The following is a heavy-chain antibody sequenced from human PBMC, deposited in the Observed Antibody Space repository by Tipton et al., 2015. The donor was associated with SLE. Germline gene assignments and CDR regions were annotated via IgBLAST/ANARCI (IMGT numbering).Heavy chain of an antibody. V-gene: IGHV4-31*03. D-gene: IGHD3-22*01. CDR2: NYYSGST. CDR1: GGSISSGGYY. Sequence: TLSLTCTVSGGSISSGGYYWSWVRQHPGKGLGWIGYNYYSGSTYYNPSLKSRVTISVDTSKNQFSLRLSSVTAADTALYYCATTDFDSSYYYDLVYWGQGTLVTVSS. J-gene: IGHJ4*02. CDR3: ATTDFDSSYYYDLVY.